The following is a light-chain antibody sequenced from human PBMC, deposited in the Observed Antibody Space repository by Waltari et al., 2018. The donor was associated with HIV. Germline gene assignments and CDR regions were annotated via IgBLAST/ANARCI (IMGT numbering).Light chain of an antibody. V-gene: IGLV1-40*01. CDR2: GNK. J-gene: IGLJ2*01. Sequence: QSMLTQPPSVSGAPGQRVTISCTGSSSTLGADYDVHWYQQIPGTAPKLLISGNKNRPSGFPDRCSASKSGTSASLTISGLQAEDEADYFCQSYDISLSASVVFGGGTRLTVL. CDR3: QSYDISLSASVV. CDR1: SSTLGADYD.